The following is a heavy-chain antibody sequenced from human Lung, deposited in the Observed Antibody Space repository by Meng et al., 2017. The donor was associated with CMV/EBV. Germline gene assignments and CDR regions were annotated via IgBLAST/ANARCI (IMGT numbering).Heavy chain of an antibody. CDR3: ADMGEWLAN. CDR2: ISYDGSNK. Sequence: QVQLVESGGGVVQPGRSLRLPCAASGFTFSSYAMHWVRQAPGKGLEWVAVISYDGSNKYYADSVKGRFTISRDNSKNTLYLQMNSLRAEDTAVYYCADMGEWLANWGQGTLVTVSS. CDR1: GFTFSSYA. J-gene: IGHJ4*02. D-gene: IGHD6-19*01. V-gene: IGHV3-30-3*01.